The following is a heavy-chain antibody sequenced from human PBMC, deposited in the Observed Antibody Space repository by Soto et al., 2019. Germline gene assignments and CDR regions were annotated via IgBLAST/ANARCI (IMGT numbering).Heavy chain of an antibody. CDR1: GGTFSSYA. V-gene: IGHV1-69*01. CDR3: ARSQGSSTSLEIYYYYYYGMDV. D-gene: IGHD2-2*01. J-gene: IGHJ6*01. Sequence: QVQLVQSGAEVKKPGSSVKVSCKASGGTFSSYAISWVRQAPGQGLEWMGGIIPISGTANYAQKFQGRVTITADESTSTAYMELSRLRSEDTAAYYCARSQGSSTSLEIYYYYYYGMDVWGKGTTVTVSS. CDR2: IIPISGTA.